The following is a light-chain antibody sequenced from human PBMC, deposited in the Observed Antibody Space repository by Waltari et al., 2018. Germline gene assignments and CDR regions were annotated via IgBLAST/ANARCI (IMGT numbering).Light chain of an antibody. V-gene: IGKV3-11*01. CDR2: DAS. Sequence: EIVLTQSPAILSFSPGERATLSCRASQSVGTYLAWYQQRPGQSPRLLIYDASYRATGIPGRFSGSGSETDVTLTISSLQPEDFAVYYCQQRRSWPLTFGGGTRVQI. CDR1: QSVGTY. CDR3: QQRRSWPLT. J-gene: IGKJ4*01.